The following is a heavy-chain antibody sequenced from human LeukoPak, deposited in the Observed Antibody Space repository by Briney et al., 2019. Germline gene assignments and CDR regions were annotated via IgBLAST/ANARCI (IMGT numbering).Heavy chain of an antibody. CDR2: IYTSGST. D-gene: IGHD2-2*01. J-gene: IGHJ6*03. CDR1: GGSISSGSYD. V-gene: IGHV4-61*02. CDR3: ARVLVVLGVHYDYYYMDV. Sequence: PSETLSLTCTVSGGSISSGSYDWSWIRQPAGKGLEWIGRIYTSGSTNYNPSLKSRVTISVDTSKNQFSLKLSSVTAADTAVYYCARVLVVLGVHYDYYYMDVWSKGTTVTVSS.